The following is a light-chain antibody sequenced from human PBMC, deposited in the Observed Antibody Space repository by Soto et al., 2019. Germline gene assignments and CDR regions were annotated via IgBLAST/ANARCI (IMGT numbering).Light chain of an antibody. J-gene: IGLJ2*01. CDR3: AAWDDSRNGVE. CDR2: NDD. V-gene: IGLV1-36*01. Sequence: QSVLTQPPSVSEAPRQRVTISCSGSTSNIGNNAVNWYQQVPGKAPKLLIYNDDVLASGVSDRFSGSKSGTSASLAISGLQSEDEADYYCAAWDDSRNGVEFGGGTKLTVL. CDR1: TSNIGNNA.